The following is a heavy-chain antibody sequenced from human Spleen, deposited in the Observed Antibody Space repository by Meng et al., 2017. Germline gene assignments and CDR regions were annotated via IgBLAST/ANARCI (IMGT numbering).Heavy chain of an antibody. D-gene: IGHD3-16*01. CDR1: GGSISRYY. CDR3: ARGGSKMDY. J-gene: IGHJ4*02. V-gene: IGHV4-59*01. CDR2: INYSGST. Sequence: GSLRLSCTVSGGSISRYYWSWIRQPPGKGLEWLAFINYSGSTNYNPSLKSRVTISVDTSMNQFSLRLSSVSDADTAVYYCARGGSKMDYWGQGSLVTVSS.